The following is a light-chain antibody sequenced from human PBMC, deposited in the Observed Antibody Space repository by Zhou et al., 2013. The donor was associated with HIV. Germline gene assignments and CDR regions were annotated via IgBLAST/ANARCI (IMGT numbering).Light chain of an antibody. CDR2: GAS. Sequence: DIQMTQSPTSLSASVGDRVTITCRPSQTIDNYLNWYQRKPGKAPKLLIYGASTLHSGVPSRFSGSGSGTDFTLTINGLRPEDFATYYCLQDYNYPRTFGQGTKLEIK. J-gene: IGKJ2*01. CDR3: LQDYNYPRT. CDR1: QTIDNY. V-gene: IGKV1-39*01.